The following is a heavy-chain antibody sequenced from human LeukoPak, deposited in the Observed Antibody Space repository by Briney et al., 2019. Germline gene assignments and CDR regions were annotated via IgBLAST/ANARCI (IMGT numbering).Heavy chain of an antibody. J-gene: IGHJ4*02. D-gene: IGHD7-27*01. V-gene: IGHV5-51*07. CDR1: GYSFFNYW. Sequence: GESLKISCKGSGYSFFNYWIGWVHQMPGKGLEWVGLIDLDDSDIRYSPSFQGRVTISADSSIDTAYLQWSSLKSSDTAMYYCARQPSVTDTGAVIDYWGQGTLVTVSS. CDR2: IDLDDSDI. CDR3: ARQPSVTDTGAVIDY.